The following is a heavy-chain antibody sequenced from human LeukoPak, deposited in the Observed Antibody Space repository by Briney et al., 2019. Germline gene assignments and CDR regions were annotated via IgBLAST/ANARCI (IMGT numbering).Heavy chain of an antibody. CDR2: IKEDGSEK. D-gene: IGHD6-13*01. J-gene: IGHJ4*02. CDR3: ASGRQLGY. Sequence: GGSMRLASVPSGFTFSNYWMSWVRQAPGEGLEWVANIKEDGSEKYYGDPVKGRFTISRDNARNSLYLQMNSLRAEDTAVYYCASGRQLGYWGQGTLVTVSS. V-gene: IGHV3-7*01. CDR1: GFTFSNYW.